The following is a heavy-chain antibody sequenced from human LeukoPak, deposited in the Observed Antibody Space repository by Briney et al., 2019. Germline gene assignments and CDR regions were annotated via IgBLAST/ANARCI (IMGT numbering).Heavy chain of an antibody. Sequence: GGSLRLSCAASGFTFSSYSMNWVRQAPGKGLEWVSSISSSSSYIYYADPVKGRFTISRDSAKNSLYLQMNSLRAEDTAVYYCAREEHSSGWYVFPMDYWGQGTLVTVSS. D-gene: IGHD6-19*01. V-gene: IGHV3-21*01. CDR2: ISSSSSYI. J-gene: IGHJ4*02. CDR3: AREEHSSGWYVFPMDY. CDR1: GFTFSSYS.